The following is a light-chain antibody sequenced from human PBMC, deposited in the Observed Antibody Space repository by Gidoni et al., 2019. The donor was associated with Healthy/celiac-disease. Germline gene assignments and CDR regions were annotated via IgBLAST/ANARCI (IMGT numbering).Light chain of an antibody. Sequence: IVWTQSPATLSLSPGERATPSCRASQSVSSYLAWYQQKPGQAPRLLIYDASNRATGIPARFSGSGSGTDFTLTISSLESEDFAVYYCQQRSNWPYTFGQGTKLEIK. J-gene: IGKJ2*01. CDR1: QSVSSY. V-gene: IGKV3-11*01. CDR2: DAS. CDR3: QQRSNWPYT.